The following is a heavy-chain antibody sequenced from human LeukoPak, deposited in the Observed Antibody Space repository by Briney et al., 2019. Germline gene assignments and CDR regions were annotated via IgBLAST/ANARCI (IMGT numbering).Heavy chain of an antibody. Sequence: GGSLRLSCAASGFTFSSYAMHWVRQAPGKGLEWVAVIWYDGSNKYYADSVKGRFTISRDNSKNTLYLQMNSLRAEDTAVYYCARGSWGDWFDPWGQGTLVTVSS. J-gene: IGHJ5*02. CDR2: IWYDGSNK. D-gene: IGHD3-16*01. CDR3: ARGSWGDWFDP. CDR1: GFTFSSYA. V-gene: IGHV3-33*08.